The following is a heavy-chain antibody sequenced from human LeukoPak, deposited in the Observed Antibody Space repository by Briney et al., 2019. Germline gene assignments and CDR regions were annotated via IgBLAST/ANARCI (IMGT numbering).Heavy chain of an antibody. CDR2: ISGSGGST. D-gene: IGHD3-16*01. V-gene: IGHV3-23*01. CDR3: AKDLGGVPFLP. CDR1: GFTFSSYA. J-gene: IGHJ4*02. Sequence: GGSLRLSCAASGFTFSSYAMSWVRQAPGKGLEWVSTISGSGGSTYHADSVKGRFTISRDNSKNTLYLQMNSLRAEDTAVYYCAKDLGGVPFLPWGQGTLVTVSS.